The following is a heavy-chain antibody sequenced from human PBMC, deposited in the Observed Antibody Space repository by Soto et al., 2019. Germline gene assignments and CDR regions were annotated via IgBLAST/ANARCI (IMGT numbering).Heavy chain of an antibody. Sequence: GGSLRLSCTASGFTFSSFGMAWVRQAPGKGLEWVGRIKSKTDGGTTDYAAPVKGRFTISRDDSKNTLYLQMNSLKTEDTAVYYCTTALVGATTESDYWGQGTLVTVSS. D-gene: IGHD1-26*01. J-gene: IGHJ4*02. CDR3: TTALVGATTESDY. CDR2: IKSKTDGGTT. V-gene: IGHV3-15*01. CDR1: GFTFSSFG.